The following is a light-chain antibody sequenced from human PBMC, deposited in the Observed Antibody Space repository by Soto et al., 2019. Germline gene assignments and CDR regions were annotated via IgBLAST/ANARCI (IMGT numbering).Light chain of an antibody. CDR1: QSVNSN. CDR2: GAS. Sequence: EIVMTQSPATLSVSPGERATLSCRASQSVNSNLAWYQHKPGQAPRLLIYGASTRATGIPARFSGSGSGTEFTLTISSLQSEDFAVYYCQQYNNWGTFGQGTKVDIK. J-gene: IGKJ1*01. V-gene: IGKV3-15*01. CDR3: QQYNNWGT.